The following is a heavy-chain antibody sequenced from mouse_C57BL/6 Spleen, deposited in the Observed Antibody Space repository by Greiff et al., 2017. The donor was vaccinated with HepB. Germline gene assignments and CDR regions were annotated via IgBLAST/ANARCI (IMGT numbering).Heavy chain of an antibody. J-gene: IGHJ2*01. Sequence: EVQGVESGGGLVKPGGFLKLSCAASGFTFSDYGMHWVRQAPEKGLEWVAFISSGSSTIYYADTVKGRFTISRAKDKNTLFLQMTSLRSEDTAMYYGARVAEYFDYWGQGTTLTVSS. CDR1: GFTFSDYG. CDR2: ISSGSSTI. V-gene: IGHV5-17*01. D-gene: IGHD3-3*01. CDR3: ARVAEYFDY.